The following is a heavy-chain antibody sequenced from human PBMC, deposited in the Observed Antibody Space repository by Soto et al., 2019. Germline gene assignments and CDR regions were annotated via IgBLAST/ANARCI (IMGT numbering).Heavy chain of an antibody. Sequence: TSETLSLTCAVSGGSISSGGYSWSWIRQPPGKGLEWIGYIYHSGSTYYNPSLKSRVTISVDRSKNQFSLKLSSVTAADTAVYYCASFSGYSYGPLDYWGQGTLVT. D-gene: IGHD5-18*01. V-gene: IGHV4-30-2*01. CDR2: IYHSGST. CDR3: ASFSGYSYGPLDY. CDR1: GGSISSGGYS. J-gene: IGHJ4*02.